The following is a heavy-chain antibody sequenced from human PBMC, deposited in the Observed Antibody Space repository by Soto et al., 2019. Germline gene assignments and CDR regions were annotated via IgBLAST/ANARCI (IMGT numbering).Heavy chain of an antibody. CDR3: ARHTPAISISDH. D-gene: IGHD2-15*01. Sequence: SHTLPLPKTVSAGTLIRSTHLGCRLRQPPGQGLEWIGSIYYSGSTYYNPSLKSRVTLSVDTSKNQFSLKLSSVTAADTAVYYCARHTPAISISDHWGQGTLVTVS. CDR1: AGTLIRSTHL. V-gene: IGHV4-39*01. CDR2: IYYSGST. J-gene: IGHJ4*02.